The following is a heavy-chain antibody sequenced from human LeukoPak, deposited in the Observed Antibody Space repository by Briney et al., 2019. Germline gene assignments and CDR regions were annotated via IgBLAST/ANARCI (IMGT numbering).Heavy chain of an antibody. CDR1: GFTFSSYS. Sequence: TGGSLRLSCAASGFTFSSYSMNWLRQAPGKGLEWVSSISSSSSYIYYADSVKGRFTISRDNAKNSLYLQMNSLRAEDTAVYYCARSGRGYEDAFDIWGQGTMVIVSS. V-gene: IGHV3-21*01. D-gene: IGHD5-12*01. CDR3: ARSGRGYEDAFDI. J-gene: IGHJ3*02. CDR2: ISSSSSYI.